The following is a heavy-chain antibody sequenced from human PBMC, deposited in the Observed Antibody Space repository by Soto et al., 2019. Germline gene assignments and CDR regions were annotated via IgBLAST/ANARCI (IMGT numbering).Heavy chain of an antibody. J-gene: IGHJ5*02. CDR3: ARHHPSDYFDP. V-gene: IGHV4-59*08. CDR1: GGSISSYY. D-gene: IGHD3-10*01. CDR2: IYYSGST. Sequence: SETLSLTCTVSGGSISSYYWSWIRQPPGKGLEWIGYIYYSGSTNYNPSLKSRVTISVDTSKNQFTLKPSFVTAADTAVYYCARHHPSDYFDPWGQGTLVTVSS.